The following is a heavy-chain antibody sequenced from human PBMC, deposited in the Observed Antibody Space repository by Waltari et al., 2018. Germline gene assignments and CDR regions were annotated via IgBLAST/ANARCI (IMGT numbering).Heavy chain of an antibody. J-gene: IGHJ3*01. CDR3: ATYIGASVGTAAFDV. D-gene: IGHD5-12*01. V-gene: IGHV4-39*05. Sequence: QLQLQESGPGPVKPSESPSLTCSVTGVSITSPRNYWGWSRQPPGQGLGWIGTMSYSGATYSSPSLESRVTVSRDTSKTQLSLKLVSVTAADTAVYYCATYIGASVGTAAFDVWGQGTMVTVSS. CDR1: GVSITSPRNY. CDR2: MSYSGAT.